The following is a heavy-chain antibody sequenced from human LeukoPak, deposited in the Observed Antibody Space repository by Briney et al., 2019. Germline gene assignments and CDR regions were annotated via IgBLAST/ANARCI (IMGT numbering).Heavy chain of an antibody. Sequence: PGGSLRLSCAASGFTFSSYAMHWVRQAPGKGLEWVAVISYDGSNEYYADSVKGRFTISRDNSKNTLYLQMNSLRAEDTAVYYCAREGYYYDSSGYHGYFDYWGQGTLVTVSS. V-gene: IGHV3-30-3*01. CDR3: AREGYYYDSSGYHGYFDY. CDR1: GFTFSSYA. CDR2: ISYDGSNE. D-gene: IGHD3-22*01. J-gene: IGHJ4*02.